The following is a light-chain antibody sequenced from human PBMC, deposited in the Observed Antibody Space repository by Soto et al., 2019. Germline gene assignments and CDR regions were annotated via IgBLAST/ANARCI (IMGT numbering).Light chain of an antibody. Sequence: PGERATLSCRTSQGVSSTHLAWYQQKPGPATRPLISAASSRATGTPDRFSGSGSGTDCPLTIGRLEPEDFAVYYCQQYGSSRWTFGQGTKGEIK. J-gene: IGKJ1*01. CDR2: AAS. V-gene: IGKV3-20*01. CDR3: QQYGSSRWT. CDR1: QGVSSTH.